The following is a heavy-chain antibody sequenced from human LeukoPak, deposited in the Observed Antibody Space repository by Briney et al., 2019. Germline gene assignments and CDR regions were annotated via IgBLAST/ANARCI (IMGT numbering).Heavy chain of an antibody. V-gene: IGHV4-34*01. CDR1: GGSFSGYY. CDR2: INHSGST. D-gene: IGHD4-17*01. CDR3: ARGPPDYGDYGFYP. J-gene: IGHJ5*02. Sequence: PSETLSLTCAVYGGSFSGYYWSWLRQPPGKGLEWIGEINHSGSTNYNPSLKSRVTISVDTSKNQFSLKMGSVTAADTAVYYCARGPPDYGDYGFYPWGQGTLVTVSS.